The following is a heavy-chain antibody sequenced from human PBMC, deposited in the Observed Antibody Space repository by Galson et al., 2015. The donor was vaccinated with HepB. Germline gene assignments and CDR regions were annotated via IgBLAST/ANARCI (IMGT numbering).Heavy chain of an antibody. CDR1: GFTFSSYW. J-gene: IGHJ3*02. D-gene: IGHD2-15*01. CDR2: INSDGSST. V-gene: IGHV3-74*01. CDR3: ARSSYCSGGSCYSKHDAFDI. Sequence: SLRLSCAASGFTFSSYWMHWVRQAPGKGLVWVSRINSDGSSTSYADSVKGRFTISRDNAKNTLYLQMNSLRAEDTAVYYCARSSYCSGGSCYSKHDAFDIWGQGTMVTVSS.